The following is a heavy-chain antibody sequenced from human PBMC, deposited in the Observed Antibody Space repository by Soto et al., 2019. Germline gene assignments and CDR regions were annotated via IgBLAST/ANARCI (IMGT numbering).Heavy chain of an antibody. V-gene: IGHV3-30-3*01. Sequence: RGSLRLSCTASGFSFSSYAMYWFRQPSGKGLEWVAVISRDGINKHYADSVKGRVTVSRDNSNHSLDLQLNSLRGEDTAMYYCARDMYSSDYFVKWFEPWGQGTLVTVSS. D-gene: IGHD6-19*01. CDR3: ARDMYSSDYFVKWFEP. J-gene: IGHJ5*02. CDR2: ISRDGINK. CDR1: GFSFSSYA.